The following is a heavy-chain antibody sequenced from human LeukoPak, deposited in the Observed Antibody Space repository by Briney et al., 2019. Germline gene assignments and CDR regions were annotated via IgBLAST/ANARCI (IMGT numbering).Heavy chain of an antibody. CDR3: ARDERDYYNSSGYPFDY. D-gene: IGHD3-22*01. Sequence: GASVKVSCKASGYTFTNYGISWVRQAPGQGLEWMGWISGYNGNTNYAQKLQGRVTMTTDTSTRTAYMELRSLRSDDTAVYYCARDERDYYNSSGYPFDYWGQGTLVTVSS. V-gene: IGHV1-18*01. J-gene: IGHJ4*02. CDR2: ISGYNGNT. CDR1: GYTFTNYG.